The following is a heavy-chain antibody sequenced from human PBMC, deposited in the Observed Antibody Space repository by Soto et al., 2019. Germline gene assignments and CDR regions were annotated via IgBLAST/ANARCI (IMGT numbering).Heavy chain of an antibody. CDR2: ISGTGQTT. J-gene: IGHJ4*02. V-gene: IGHV3-23*01. Sequence: EVLLLESGGGSVQPGGSLMLSCAASGFTFDSYSLSWVRQAPGKGLEWVSGISGTGQTTHYGDSVKGRFIISRDNFRNTLYLQMNSLRAEDTAVYFCAKSRGDSWNTYFFDYWGRGALVTVSS. CDR1: GFTFDSYS. D-gene: IGHD2-21*01. CDR3: AKSRGDSWNTYFFDY.